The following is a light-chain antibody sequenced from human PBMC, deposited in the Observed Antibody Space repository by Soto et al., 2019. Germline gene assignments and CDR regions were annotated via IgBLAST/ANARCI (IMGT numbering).Light chain of an antibody. CDR2: DAS. CDR1: QSVTDF. J-gene: IGKJ4*01. CDR3: QQRRKWPLT. V-gene: IGKV3-11*01. Sequence: EIVLTQSPVTLSLSPGERATLSCRASQSVTDFLAWYQQKPGQAPRLLIYDASNRATGIPARFSGSGSGTDFTLTISSLEHEDFEVYYCQQRRKWPLTLGGGTKVDIK.